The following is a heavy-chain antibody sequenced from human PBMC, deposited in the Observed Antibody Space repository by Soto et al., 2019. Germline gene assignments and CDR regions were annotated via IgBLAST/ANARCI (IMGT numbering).Heavy chain of an antibody. CDR2: IIPIFGTA. CDR3: ARGLESGTDAFAI. J-gene: IGHJ3*02. CDR1: GGTFSSYA. V-gene: IGHV1-69*13. D-gene: IGHD1-1*01. Sequence: ASVKVSCKASGGTFSSYAISWVRQAPGQGLEWMGGIIPIFGTANYAQKFQGRVTITADESTSTAYMELSSLRSEDTAVYYCARGLESGTDAFAIWGQGTMVTVSS.